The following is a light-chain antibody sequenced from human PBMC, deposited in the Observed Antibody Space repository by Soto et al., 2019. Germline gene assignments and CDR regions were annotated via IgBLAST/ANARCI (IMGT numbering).Light chain of an antibody. CDR3: LLSYSGARGV. CDR1: TGAVTSGHY. Sequence: QAVVTQEPSLTVSPVGTVTLTCGSSTGAVTSGHYPYWFQQKPGQAPRTLIYDTRNKHSWTPARFSGSLLGGKAALTLSGAQPEDEAEYYCLLSYSGARGVFGGGTKLTVL. V-gene: IGLV7-46*01. CDR2: DTR. J-gene: IGLJ2*01.